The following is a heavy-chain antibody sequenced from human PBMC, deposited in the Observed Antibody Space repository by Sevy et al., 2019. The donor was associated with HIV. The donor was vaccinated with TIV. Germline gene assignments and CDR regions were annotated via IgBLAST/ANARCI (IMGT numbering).Heavy chain of an antibody. J-gene: IGHJ6*02. V-gene: IGHV3-48*01. D-gene: IGHD3-3*01. CDR1: GFSFSIYS. CDR2: ISSSSGPI. Sequence: GGSLRLSCAASGFSFSIYSMNWVRQAPGKGLEWVSYISSSSGPIYYADSVKGRFTISRDNAKNSLYLQMNSLRAEDTAVYYCARYYDFWSMDVWGQGTPVTVS. CDR3: ARYYDFWSMDV.